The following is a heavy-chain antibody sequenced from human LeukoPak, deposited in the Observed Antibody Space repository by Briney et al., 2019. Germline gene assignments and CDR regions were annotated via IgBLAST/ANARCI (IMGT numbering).Heavy chain of an antibody. CDR1: GYSISSGYY. CDR3: AREGDYGDYVLDY. D-gene: IGHD4-17*01. Sequence: SETLSLTCAVSGYSISSGYYWGWIRPPPGKGLEWIGRIYHSGSTYYNPSLKSRVTISVDTSKNQFSLKLSSVTAADTAVYYCAREGDYGDYVLDYWGQGTLVTVSS. V-gene: IGHV4-38-2*01. CDR2: IYHSGST. J-gene: IGHJ4*02.